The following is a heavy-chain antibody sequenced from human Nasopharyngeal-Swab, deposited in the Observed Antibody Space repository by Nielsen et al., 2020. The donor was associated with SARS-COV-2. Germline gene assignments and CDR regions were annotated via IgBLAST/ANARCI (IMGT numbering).Heavy chain of an antibody. CDR3: ARESVVTGTDDAPDL. D-gene: IGHD2-21*02. CDR2: VRQDAREQ. Sequence: GGSLRLSCAASGFPFRNHYITWVRQPPGKGLEWVANVRQDAREQFYADSVKGRFPISRDNAKNTVSLQMNSLRREDTAVYYCARESVVTGTDDAPDLWGRGTMVTVSS. J-gene: IGHJ3*01. CDR1: GFPFRNHY. V-gene: IGHV3-7*04.